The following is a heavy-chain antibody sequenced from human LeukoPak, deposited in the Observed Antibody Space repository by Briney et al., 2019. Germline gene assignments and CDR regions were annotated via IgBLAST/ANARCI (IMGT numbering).Heavy chain of an antibody. CDR3: TRIDCTGGTCHDAFDI. CDR1: GFIFSDHY. V-gene: IGHV3-72*01. Sequence: EGSLRLSCAASGFIFSDHYMEWVRQAPGKGLEWVGRTRNKANSYATEYAASVKGRFTISRDDSKNSLYLQMNSLKTEDTAVYYCTRIDCTGGTCHDAFDIWGQGTMVTVSS. CDR2: TRNKANSYAT. J-gene: IGHJ3*02. D-gene: IGHD2-15*01.